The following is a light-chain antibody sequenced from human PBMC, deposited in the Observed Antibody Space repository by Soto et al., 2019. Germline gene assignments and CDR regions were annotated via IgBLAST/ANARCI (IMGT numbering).Light chain of an antibody. CDR1: ENIGEW. CDR2: EAS. Sequence: LQRTQSPSTLSACIGDRVTITCRASENIGEWLSWYQQKAGKAPKLLIYEASHLQSGVPSRFNGGGSGTEFTLTITSLQPEDFATYYCQQFSDYFPTFGQGTKVAIK. J-gene: IGKJ1*01. V-gene: IGKV1-5*01. CDR3: QQFSDYFPT.